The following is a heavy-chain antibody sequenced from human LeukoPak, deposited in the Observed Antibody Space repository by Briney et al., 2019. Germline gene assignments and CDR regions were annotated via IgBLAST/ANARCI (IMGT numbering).Heavy chain of an antibody. Sequence: SETLSLTCTVSGASISSYYWSWIRQPPGKGLEWIGDIYYSGSIKYNPSLKSRVTMSVDTSKNQFSLKLSSVTAADTAIYYCAREDPSGYYNRPIDYWGQGTLVTVSS. J-gene: IGHJ4*02. CDR3: AREDPSGYYNRPIDY. CDR2: IYYSGSI. V-gene: IGHV4-59*01. CDR1: GASISSYY. D-gene: IGHD3-22*01.